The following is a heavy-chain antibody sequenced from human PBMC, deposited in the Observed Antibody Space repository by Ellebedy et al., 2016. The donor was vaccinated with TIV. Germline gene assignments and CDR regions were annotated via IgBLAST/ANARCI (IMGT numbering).Heavy chain of an antibody. D-gene: IGHD2-2*01. CDR3: ARSFAGYCSSTSCYNWFNP. CDR2: IYYSGST. CDR1: GGSISSYY. V-gene: IGHV4-59*13. Sequence: SETLSLXXTVSGGSISSYYWSWIRQPPGKGLEWIGYIYYSGSTNYNPSLKSRVTISVDTSKNQFSLKLSSVTAADTAVYYCARSFAGYCSSTSCYNWFNPWGQGTLVTVSS. J-gene: IGHJ5*02.